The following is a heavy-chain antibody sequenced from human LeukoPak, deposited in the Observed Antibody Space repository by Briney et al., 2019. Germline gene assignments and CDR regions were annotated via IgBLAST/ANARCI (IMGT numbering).Heavy chain of an antibody. D-gene: IGHD5-18*01. V-gene: IGHV3-11*04. CDR1: GFTFSDYY. CDR2: ISSSGSTI. J-gene: IGHJ6*03. Sequence: GGSLRLSCAASGFTFSDYYMSWIRQAPGKGLEWVSYISSSGSTIYYANSVKGRFTISRDNSKNTLYLQMGSLRAEDMAVYYCARSPGTAMEYYYYYMDVWGKGTTVTVSS. CDR3: ARSPGTAMEYYYYYMDV.